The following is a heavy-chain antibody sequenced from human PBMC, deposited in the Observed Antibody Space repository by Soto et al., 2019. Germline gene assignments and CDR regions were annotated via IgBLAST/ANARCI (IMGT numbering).Heavy chain of an antibody. CDR3: AKGRASDCPGCTQDY. J-gene: IGHJ4*02. CDR1: AFTFSSYA. CDR2: VSGSGDCT. D-gene: IGHD2-21*02. Sequence: EVQLLESGGGLAQPGGSLRLSCAASAFTFSSYAMSWVRQAPGKGLEWVSGVSGSGDCTYYAESVKGRFTISRDNSKNTLYLQMNSQRAEDTVVYYCAKGRASDCPGCTQDYWGQGTLVTVSS. V-gene: IGHV3-23*01.